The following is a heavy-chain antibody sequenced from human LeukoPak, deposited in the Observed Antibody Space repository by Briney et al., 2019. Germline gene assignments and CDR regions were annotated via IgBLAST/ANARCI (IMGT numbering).Heavy chain of an antibody. V-gene: IGHV4-59*13. CDR1: GGSIGDYS. Sequence: SETLSLTCTVSGGSIGDYSWSWVRQPPGKGLEWIGYISYTGRTNYNPSLKGRVTISLDASKNQFSLKLDSVTTVDTAMYYCARGGSSTWTAPHYWGQGTLVTVSS. CDR2: ISYTGRT. CDR3: ARGGSSTWTAPHY. D-gene: IGHD6-13*01. J-gene: IGHJ4*02.